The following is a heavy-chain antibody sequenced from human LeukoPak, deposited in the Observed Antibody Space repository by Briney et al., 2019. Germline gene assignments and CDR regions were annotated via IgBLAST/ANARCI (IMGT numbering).Heavy chain of an antibody. D-gene: IGHD6-6*01. V-gene: IGHV3-30-3*01. Sequence: QPGRSLRLSCAASGFTFSSYAMHRVRQAPGKGLEWVAVISYDGSNKYYADSVKGRFTISRDNSKNTLYLQMNSLRAEDTAVYYCARGYSSSSKGVDYWGQGTLVTVSS. CDR1: GFTFSSYA. CDR3: ARGYSSSSKGVDY. J-gene: IGHJ4*02. CDR2: ISYDGSNK.